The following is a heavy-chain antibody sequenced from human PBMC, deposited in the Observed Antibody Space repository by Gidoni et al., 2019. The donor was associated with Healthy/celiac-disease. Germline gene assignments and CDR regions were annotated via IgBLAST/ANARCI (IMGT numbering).Heavy chain of an antibody. CDR3: VKDFGDYDSSGYYLLYYYYGMDV. V-gene: IGHV3-64D*06. CDR2: ISSNGGST. Sequence: EVQLVESGGGLVQPGGSLRLSCSASGFTFSSYAMHWVRQAPGKGLEYVSAISSNGGSTYYADSVKGRFTISRDNSKNTLYLQMSSLRAEDTAVYYCVKDFGDYDSSGYYLLYYYYGMDVWGQGTTVTVSS. D-gene: IGHD3-22*01. J-gene: IGHJ6*02. CDR1: GFTFSSYA.